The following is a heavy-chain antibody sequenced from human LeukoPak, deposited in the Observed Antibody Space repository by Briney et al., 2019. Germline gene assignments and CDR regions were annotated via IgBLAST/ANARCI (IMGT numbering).Heavy chain of an antibody. V-gene: IGHV3-66*04. J-gene: IGHJ4*02. CDR3: ARLHY. CDR2: IYSGGAT. CDR1: GITVNTNY. Sequence: PGGSLRLSCAASGITVNTNYMSWVRQAPGKGLEWVSIIYSGGATFYADSVKGRFTISRESSKDTLWLQMNSLRVEDTAVYYRARLHYWGQGTLVTVSS.